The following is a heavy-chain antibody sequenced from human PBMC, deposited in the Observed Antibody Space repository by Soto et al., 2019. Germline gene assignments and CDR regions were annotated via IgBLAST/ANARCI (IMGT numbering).Heavy chain of an antibody. J-gene: IGHJ4*02. CDR1: GYTXTGYG. CDR2: ISPYNADT. Sequence: SXKVSLKASGYTXTGYGIRLVRQSPGQGLEWIGWISPYNADTNYPQKLQRRVTMTTDTSTITAYMELRSLISDDMAVYYCARDRKYSKYCGGDCGHYFDYWGQGTLGTVS. CDR3: ARDRKYSKYCGGDCGHYFDY. V-gene: IGHV1-18*03. D-gene: IGHD2-21*02.